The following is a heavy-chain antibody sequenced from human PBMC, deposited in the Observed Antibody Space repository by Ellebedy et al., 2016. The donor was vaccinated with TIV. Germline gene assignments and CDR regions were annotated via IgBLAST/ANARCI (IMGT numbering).Heavy chain of an antibody. V-gene: IGHV3-66*01. CDR1: GFTVSSNY. D-gene: IGHD3-10*01. J-gene: IGHJ4*02. Sequence: GESLKISCAASGFTVSSNYMSWVRQAPGKGLEWVSVIYSGGSTYYADSVKGRFTISRDNSKNTLYLQMNSLRAEDTAVYYCAGEPPFDYWGQGTLVTVSS. CDR3: AGEPPFDY. CDR2: IYSGGST.